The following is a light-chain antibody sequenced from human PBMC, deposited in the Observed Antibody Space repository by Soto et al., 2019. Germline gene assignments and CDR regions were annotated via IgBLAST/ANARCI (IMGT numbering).Light chain of an antibody. CDR3: QQYHRYST. V-gene: IGKV1-5*01. Sequence: DIHMTQAPPTLSASVGDRVTITCRASQSINAWLAWYQQKPGKAPKLLIYDVSTLASGVPSRFSGSASGTGFTLTISNLESDDFASYYCQQYHRYSTFGQGTKVDIK. CDR2: DVS. CDR1: QSINAW. J-gene: IGKJ1*01.